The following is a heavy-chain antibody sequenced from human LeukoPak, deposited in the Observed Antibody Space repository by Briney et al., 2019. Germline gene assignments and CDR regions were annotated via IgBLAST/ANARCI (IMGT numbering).Heavy chain of an antibody. CDR3: ARSKQQLEPYYYMDV. V-gene: IGHV3-23*01. D-gene: IGHD6-13*01. J-gene: IGHJ6*03. Sequence: PGGSLRLSCAASGFPFRSYAMSWVRQAPGKGLEWVAAISASGDTTYYADSVKGRFTISRDNAKNSLYLQMNSLRAEDTAVYYCARSKQQLEPYYYMDVWGKGTTVTISS. CDR2: ISASGDTT. CDR1: GFPFRSYA.